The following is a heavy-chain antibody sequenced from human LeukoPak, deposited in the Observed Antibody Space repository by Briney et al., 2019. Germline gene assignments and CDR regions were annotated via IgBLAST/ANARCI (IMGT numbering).Heavy chain of an antibody. CDR2: IYSGGST. J-gene: IGHJ4*02. V-gene: IGHV3-53*01. D-gene: IGHD3-22*01. CDR3: ARPSEDYYDSSGLDY. CDR1: GFTVSTYY. Sequence: GGSLRLSCAASGFTVSTYYMTWVRQAPGKGLECVSVIYSGGSTYYADSVKGRFTVSRDNSKNTLYLQMNSLRAEDTAVYYCARPSEDYYDSSGLDYWGQGTLVTVSS.